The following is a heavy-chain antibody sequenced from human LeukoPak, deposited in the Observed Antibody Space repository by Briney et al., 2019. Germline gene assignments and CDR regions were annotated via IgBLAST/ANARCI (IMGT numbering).Heavy chain of an antibody. CDR2: IPSSGSSI. CDR3: ARTLLYCSGGSCYPTRFDS. V-gene: IGHV3-48*01. J-gene: IGHJ4*02. D-gene: IGHD2-15*01. CDR1: GFIFTTYS. Sequence: QPGGSLRLSCAASGFIFTTYSMSWVRQAPGKGLEWVSHIPSSGSSIHYADSVKGRFTISRDNAKSSLYLQMNSLRAEDTAVYYCARTLLYCSGGSCYPTRFDSWGQGTLVTVSS.